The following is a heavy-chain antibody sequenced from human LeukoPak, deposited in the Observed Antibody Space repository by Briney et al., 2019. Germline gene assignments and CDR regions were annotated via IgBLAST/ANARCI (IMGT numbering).Heavy chain of an antibody. CDR2: IYYSGST. J-gene: IGHJ3*02. Sequence: SETLSLTCSVSSGSISSYYWSWIRQPPGKGLGWIGYIYYSGSTNYTPSLKSRVTISVDTSKNQFSLKLSSVTAADTAVYYCASDSGYEIGAFDIWGQGTMVTVSS. D-gene: IGHD5-12*01. CDR3: ASDSGYEIGAFDI. CDR1: SGSISSYY. V-gene: IGHV4-59*01.